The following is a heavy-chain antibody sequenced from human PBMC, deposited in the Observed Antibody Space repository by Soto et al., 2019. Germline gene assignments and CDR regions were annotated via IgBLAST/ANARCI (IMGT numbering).Heavy chain of an antibody. Sequence: GASVKVSCKASGYTFINYYMHWVRQAPGQGFEWMGRISPKSGGTNHAQKFQGRVSMTWDTSLKTAYMELSSLMSEDTAVYYCARVTLPQRGFDPWGQGTLVTVSS. V-gene: IGHV1-2*02. CDR3: ARVTLPQRGFDP. CDR1: GYTFINYY. CDR2: ISPKSGGT. J-gene: IGHJ5*02.